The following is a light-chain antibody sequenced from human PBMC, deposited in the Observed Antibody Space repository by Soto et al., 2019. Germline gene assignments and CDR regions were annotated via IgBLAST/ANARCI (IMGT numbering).Light chain of an antibody. CDR2: DAS. Sequence: DIQLTQSPSSLSASVGDRVTMTFQASHDIKTYLHWYQQKLGKAPKLLIYDASNLETGVPSRFSGSGSGTEFTLTISSLQPEDFATYYCQQLLSYPITFGQGTRLEIK. V-gene: IGKV1-33*01. J-gene: IGKJ5*01. CDR1: HDIKTY. CDR3: QQLLSYPIT.